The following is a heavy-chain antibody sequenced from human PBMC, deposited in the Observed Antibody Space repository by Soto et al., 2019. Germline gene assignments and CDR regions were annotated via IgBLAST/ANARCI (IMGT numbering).Heavy chain of an antibody. Sequence: QVQLQESGPGLVKPSETLSLTCTVSGGSISSYYWSWIRQPPGKGLEWIGYIYYSGSTNYNPSLKSRVTISVDTSKNQFSLKLSSVTAADTAVYYCARDAAIGGYVRNWGQGTLVTVSS. CDR1: GGSISSYY. CDR2: IYYSGST. V-gene: IGHV4-59*01. J-gene: IGHJ4*02. CDR3: ARDAAIGGYVRN. D-gene: IGHD5-12*01.